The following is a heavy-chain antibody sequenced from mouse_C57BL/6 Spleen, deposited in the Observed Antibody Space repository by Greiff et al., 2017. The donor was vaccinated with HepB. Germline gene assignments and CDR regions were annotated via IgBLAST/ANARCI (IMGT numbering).Heavy chain of an antibody. J-gene: IGHJ1*03. CDR1: GYTFTDYN. Sequence: VQLQQSGPELVKPGASVKMSCKASGYTFTDYNMHWVKQSHGKSLEWIGYINPNNGGTSYNQKFKGKATLTVNKSSSTAYMELRSLTSEDSAVYYCARWGGLYWYFDVWGTGTTVTVSS. CDR3: ARWGGLYWYFDV. CDR2: INPNNGGT. V-gene: IGHV1-22*01.